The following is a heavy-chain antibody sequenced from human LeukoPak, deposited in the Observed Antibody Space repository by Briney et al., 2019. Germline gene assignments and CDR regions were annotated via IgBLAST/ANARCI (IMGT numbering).Heavy chain of an antibody. J-gene: IGHJ3*02. D-gene: IGHD3-10*01. CDR1: GYTFTSYD. CDR3: ARGCLAPYYKCAFDI. CDR2: MNPNSGNT. Sequence: ASVKVSCKASGYTFTSYDINWVRQAPGQGLEWMGWMNPNSGNTVYAQKFQGRVTMTRNTSISTAYMELSSLRSEDTAVYYCARGCLAPYYKCAFDIWGQGTMVTVSS. V-gene: IGHV1-8*01.